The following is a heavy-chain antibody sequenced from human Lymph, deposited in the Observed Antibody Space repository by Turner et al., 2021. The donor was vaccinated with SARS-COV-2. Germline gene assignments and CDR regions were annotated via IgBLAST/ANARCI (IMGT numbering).Heavy chain of an antibody. V-gene: IGHV3-48*03. J-gene: IGHJ2*01. CDR2: ISSSGGTI. Sequence: EVQLVESGGGWVQPGGSLRLSCAASGFTFSTYEMNWVRQAPGKGLEWVSYISSSGGTIYYADSVKGRFTISRDNAKNSLYLQMNSLRAEDTAVYYCARDQYYDSSGYYFFRASYFDLWGRGTLVTVSS. CDR3: ARDQYYDSSGYYFFRASYFDL. CDR1: GFTFSTYE. D-gene: IGHD3-22*01.